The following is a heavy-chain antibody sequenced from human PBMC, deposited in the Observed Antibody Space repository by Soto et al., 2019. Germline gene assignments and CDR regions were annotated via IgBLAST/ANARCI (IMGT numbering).Heavy chain of an antibody. V-gene: IGHV1-18*01. Sequence: QVQLVQSGAEVKKPGASVKVSCKASGYIFTSSGIRWVRQAPGQGLEWLGWISVHNGNTDYAQKLNGRVPMTTDTSTSTAYMELRSLRSDDTAVYYCARDVNVGLDDYWGQGTLVNVSS. CDR1: GYIFTSSG. D-gene: IGHD3-10*01. CDR3: ARDVNVGLDDY. J-gene: IGHJ4*02. CDR2: ISVHNGNT.